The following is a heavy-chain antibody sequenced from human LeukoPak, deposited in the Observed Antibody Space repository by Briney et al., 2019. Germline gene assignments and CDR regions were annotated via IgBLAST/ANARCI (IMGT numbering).Heavy chain of an antibody. V-gene: IGHV4-39*01. CDR1: GGSISSRSYY. Sequence: SETLSLTCTVSGGSISSRSYYWGWIRQPPGKGLEWIRSLYYTGSFDYSPSLKSRVTISVDTSKNQFSLKLSAVTAADTAVYYCARHWDSAASHPAQFASWGQGTLVTVSS. D-gene: IGHD2-15*01. J-gene: IGHJ4*02. CDR2: LYYTGSF. CDR3: ARHWDSAASHPAQFAS.